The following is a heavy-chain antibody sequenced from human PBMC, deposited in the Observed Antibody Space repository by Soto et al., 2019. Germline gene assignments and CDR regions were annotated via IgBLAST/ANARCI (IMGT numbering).Heavy chain of an antibody. J-gene: IGHJ3*02. Sequence: ASVKVSCKASGYTFTGYYMHWVRQAPGQGLEWMGWINPNSGGTNYAQKFQGRVTMTRDTSISTAYMELSRLRSDDTAVYYCARDFGGGYSYGATHRWGGAFEISGQGTMVTV. D-gene: IGHD5-18*01. CDR3: ARDFGGGYSYGATHRWGGAFEI. CDR1: GYTFTGYY. CDR2: INPNSGGT. V-gene: IGHV1-2*02.